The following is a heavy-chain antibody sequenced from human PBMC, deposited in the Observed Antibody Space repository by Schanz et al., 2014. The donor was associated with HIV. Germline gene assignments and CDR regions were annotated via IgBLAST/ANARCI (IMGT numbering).Heavy chain of an antibody. CDR1: GVSMSSGTYY. D-gene: IGHD4-4*01. Sequence: QVQLQESGPGLVKPSQTLSLTCNVSGVSMSSGTYYWNWIRQRPGKSLEWIGYTVYSGSSYYNPSRKSRVTRSLGSSKEGFSLKLSSGTAADTAVFYCARELLTTVTPSFDSWGQGILVTVSS. J-gene: IGHJ4*02. CDR3: ARELLTTVTPSFDS. CDR2: TVYSGSS. V-gene: IGHV4-31*03.